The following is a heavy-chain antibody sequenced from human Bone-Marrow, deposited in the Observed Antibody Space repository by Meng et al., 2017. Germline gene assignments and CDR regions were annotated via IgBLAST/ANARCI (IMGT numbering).Heavy chain of an antibody. CDR1: GFTFSSYA. Sequence: LSLTCAASGFTFSSYAMHWVRQAPGKGLEWVAVISYDGSNKYYADYVKGRFTISRDNSKNTLYLQMNSLRAEDTAVYYCARDSWIQLWLRGSLVDYWGQGTLVTVSS. CDR3: ARDSWIQLWLRGSLVDY. J-gene: IGHJ4*02. V-gene: IGHV3-30*04. D-gene: IGHD5-18*01. CDR2: ISYDGSNK.